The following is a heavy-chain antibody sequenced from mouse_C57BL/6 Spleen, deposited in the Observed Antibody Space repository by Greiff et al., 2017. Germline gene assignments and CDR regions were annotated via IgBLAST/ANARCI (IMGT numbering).Heavy chain of an antibody. CDR1: GFTFSSYA. Sequence: EVKLVESGGGLVKPGGSLKLSCAASGFTFSSYAMSWVRQTPEKRLEWVATISDGGSYTYYPDNVKGRFTISRDNAKNNLYLQMSHLKSEDTAMYYCARDWHSSSGYCDYWGQGTTLTVSS. CDR3: ARDWHSSSGYCDY. D-gene: IGHD3-2*02. CDR2: ISDGGSYT. J-gene: IGHJ2*01. V-gene: IGHV5-4*01.